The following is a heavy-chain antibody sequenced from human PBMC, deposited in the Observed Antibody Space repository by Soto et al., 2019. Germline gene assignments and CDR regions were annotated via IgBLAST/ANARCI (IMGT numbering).Heavy chain of an antibody. V-gene: IGHV3-23*01. CDR2: ITANGGSR. Sequence: EVQLLESGGGLAQPGGSPRLSCSASGFTFSWYAMSWVRQAPGKGLEWVSGITANGGSRDYADSVKGRFTISRDNSKNTLYLEMNSLRAEDTAIYYCAKDQSYYYDSNGSRAEHWGQGTLVAVSS. D-gene: IGHD3-22*01. J-gene: IGHJ1*01. CDR1: GFTFSWYA. CDR3: AKDQSYYYDSNGSRAEH.